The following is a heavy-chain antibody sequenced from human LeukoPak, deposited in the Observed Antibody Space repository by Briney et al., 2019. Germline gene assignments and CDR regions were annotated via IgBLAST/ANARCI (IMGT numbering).Heavy chain of an antibody. CDR2: VNPKSGRT. Sequence: ASVKVSCEASGYTFIDSYIHWVRQAPGQGLEWMGWVNPKSGRTNYAQKFQGRVTMTRDTSISTAYMELSRLRSDDTAVYYCARSRYYYYMDVWGKGTTVTVSS. V-gene: IGHV1-2*02. CDR3: ARSRYYYYMDV. CDR1: GYTFIDSY. J-gene: IGHJ6*03.